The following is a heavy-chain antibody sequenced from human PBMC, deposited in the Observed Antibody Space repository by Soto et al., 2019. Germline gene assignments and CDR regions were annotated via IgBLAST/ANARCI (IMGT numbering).Heavy chain of an antibody. Sequence: SETLSLTCTVSGGSISSYYWSWIRQPPGKGLEWIGYIYYSGSTNYNPSLKSRVTISVDTSKKQFSLKLSSVTAADTAVYYCARALVVVVDHGDSYIWFDPWGQGTLVTVSS. CDR3: ARALVVVVDHGDSYIWFDP. CDR2: IYYSGST. CDR1: GGSISSYY. J-gene: IGHJ5*02. D-gene: IGHD2-15*01. V-gene: IGHV4-59*01.